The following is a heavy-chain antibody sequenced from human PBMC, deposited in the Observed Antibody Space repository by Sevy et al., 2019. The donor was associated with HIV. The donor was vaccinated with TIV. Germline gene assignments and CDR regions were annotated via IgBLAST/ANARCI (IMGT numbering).Heavy chain of an antibody. D-gene: IGHD5-12*01. CDR2: IKSETDGGTT. J-gene: IGHJ4*02. Sequence: GGSLRLSCAASGFTLNKAWMNWVRQAPGKGLEWVGRIKSETDGGTTDYAEPVKGRFSISRDDSKNTLYLQMNSLKIEPTAVYYCSMEDGYNYFDYWGQGALVTVSS. CDR1: GFTLNKAW. V-gene: IGHV3-15*07. CDR3: SMEDGYNYFDY.